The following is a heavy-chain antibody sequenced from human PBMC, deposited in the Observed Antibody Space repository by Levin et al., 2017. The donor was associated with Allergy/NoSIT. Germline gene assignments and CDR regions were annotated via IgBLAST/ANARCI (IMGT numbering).Heavy chain of an antibody. Sequence: GESLKISCAASGFTFSSYAMSWVRQAPGKGLEWVSAISGSGGSTYYADSVKGRFTISRDNSKNTLYLQMNSLRAEDTAVYYCAKVVTMVRGVIINPNWFDPWGQGTLVTVSS. CDR2: ISGSGGST. V-gene: IGHV3-23*01. D-gene: IGHD3-10*01. J-gene: IGHJ5*02. CDR1: GFTFSSYA. CDR3: AKVVTMVRGVIINPNWFDP.